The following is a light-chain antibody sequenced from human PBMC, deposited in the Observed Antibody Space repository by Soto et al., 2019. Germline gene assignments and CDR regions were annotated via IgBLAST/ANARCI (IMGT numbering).Light chain of an antibody. CDR2: GAS. J-gene: IGKJ5*01. Sequence: ETVLTHWPFTICLSXNERATLTXXXSQSVTKNNLNWYQQKPGQAPRLLIYGASIRATGIPDRFSGSGSETDFTLTISRLEPEDFALYYCQQYGSSAPITFGQGTRRR. V-gene: IGKV3-20*01. CDR3: QQYGSSAPIT. CDR1: QSVTKNN.